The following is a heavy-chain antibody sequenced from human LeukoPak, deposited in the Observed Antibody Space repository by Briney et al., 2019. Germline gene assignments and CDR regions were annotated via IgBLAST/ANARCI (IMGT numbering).Heavy chain of an antibody. D-gene: IGHD6-13*01. CDR2: ISYDGTK. Sequence: PGRSLRLSCAASGFTFSSYAMHWVRQAPGKGLEWVAFISYDGTKYYAESVKGRFTISRDNSKNTLYLQMNSLRAEDTAVYYCARDRSFTAAAAIDYWGEGPLVTASS. CDR1: GFTFSSYA. J-gene: IGHJ4*02. V-gene: IGHV3-30*04. CDR3: ARDRSFTAAAAIDY.